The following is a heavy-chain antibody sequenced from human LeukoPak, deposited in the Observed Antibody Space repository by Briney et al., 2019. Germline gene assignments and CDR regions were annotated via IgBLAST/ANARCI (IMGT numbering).Heavy chain of an antibody. J-gene: IGHJ4*02. Sequence: PSETLSLTCAVSGGSVSSNNWWGWVRQPPGKGLEWIGEIYHSGSPNYNPSLKSRVTISVDKSRNHFSLNLSSVTAADTAVYYCARVNINNWHSCDYWGQGTLVTVSS. CDR1: GGSVSSNNW. V-gene: IGHV4-4*02. D-gene: IGHD1-1*01. CDR3: ARVNINNWHSCDY. CDR2: IYHSGSP.